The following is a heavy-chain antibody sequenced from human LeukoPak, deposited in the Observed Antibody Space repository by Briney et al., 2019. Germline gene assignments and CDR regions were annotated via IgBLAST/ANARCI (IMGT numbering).Heavy chain of an antibody. CDR3: AKAEYYYDSSGYYLGY. CDR2: ISWDGGTT. CDR1: GFNCKDYA. D-gene: IGHD3-22*01. V-gene: IGHV3-43D*04. J-gene: IGHJ4*02. Sequence: GRSLRLSCAASGFNCKDYAMHWVRQAPGKGLEWVSLISWDGGTTYYADSVKGRFTISRDNSKNSLYLQMNSLRPEDTALYYCAKAEYYYDSSGYYLGYWGQGTLVTVSS.